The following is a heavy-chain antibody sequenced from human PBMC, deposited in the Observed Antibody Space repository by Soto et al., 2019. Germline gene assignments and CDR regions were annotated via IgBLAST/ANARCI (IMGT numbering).Heavy chain of an antibody. Sequence: SETLSLACAVYGGSFSGYYWSWIRQPPGKGLEWIGEINHSGSINYNPSLKSRVTISVDTSKNQFSLKLSSLTAADTAVYYCVRLAGPEYYYYIHVPGKGTTVTGSS. D-gene: IGHD6-13*01. CDR3: VRLAGPEYYYYIHV. CDR1: GGSFSGYY. CDR2: INHSGSI. J-gene: IGHJ6*03. V-gene: IGHV4-34*01.